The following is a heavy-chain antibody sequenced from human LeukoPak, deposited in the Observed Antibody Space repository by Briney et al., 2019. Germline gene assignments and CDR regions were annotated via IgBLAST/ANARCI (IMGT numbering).Heavy chain of an antibody. CDR1: GFTFSDYW. V-gene: IGHV3-7*01. CDR3: AKDRVVSYSSSPDY. J-gene: IGHJ4*02. CDR2: INEDGSDK. Sequence: PGGSLRLSCAVSGFTFSDYWMTWVRQAPGKGLEWVANINEDGSDKKYVDSVKGRFTISRDNAENSLYLQMNSLKAEDTAVYYCAKDRVVSYSSSPDYWGQGALVTVSS. D-gene: IGHD6-13*01.